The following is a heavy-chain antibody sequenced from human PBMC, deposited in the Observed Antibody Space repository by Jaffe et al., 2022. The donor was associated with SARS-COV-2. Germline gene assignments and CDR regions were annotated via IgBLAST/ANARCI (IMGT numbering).Heavy chain of an antibody. Sequence: QVQLQQWGAGLLKPSETLSLTCAVYGGSFSGYYWSWIRQPPGKGLEWIGEINHSGSTNYNPSLKSRVTISVDTSKNQFSLKLSSVTAADTAVYYCARGVVMSYFDWLSEKLYYFDYWGQGTLVTVSS. D-gene: IGHD3-9*01. V-gene: IGHV4-34*01. J-gene: IGHJ4*02. CDR1: GGSFSGYY. CDR3: ARGVVMSYFDWLSEKLYYFDY. CDR2: INHSGST.